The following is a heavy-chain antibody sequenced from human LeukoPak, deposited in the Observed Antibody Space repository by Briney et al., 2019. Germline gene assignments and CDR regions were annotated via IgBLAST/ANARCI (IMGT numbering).Heavy chain of an antibody. Sequence: GGSLRLSCAASGFTFSTYGMHWVRQAPGKGLEWVAVTAFNGSNNDYVTSYANSVKGRFTISRDNSKNTLYLQMSSLRAEDTAVYYCARDGGSGWRGTVRFWGQGTMLIVSS. J-gene: IGHJ3*01. V-gene: IGHV3-30*03. D-gene: IGHD6-19*01. CDR3: ARDGGSGWRGTVRF. CDR2: TAFNGSNNDYVT. CDR1: GFTFSTYG.